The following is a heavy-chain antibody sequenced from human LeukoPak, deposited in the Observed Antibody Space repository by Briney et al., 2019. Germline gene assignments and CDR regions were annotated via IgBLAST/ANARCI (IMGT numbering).Heavy chain of an antibody. CDR2: ISYDGSNK. CDR3: ARPYNSGWYGDFDY. V-gene: IGHV3-30*03. J-gene: IGHJ4*02. D-gene: IGHD6-19*01. Sequence: GGSLRLSCVASGFTFNSYAMSWVRQAPGKGLEWVAVISYDGSNKYYADSVKGRFTISRDNSKNTLYLQMNSLRAEDTAVYYCARPYNSGWYGDFDYWGQGTLVTVSS. CDR1: GFTFNSYA.